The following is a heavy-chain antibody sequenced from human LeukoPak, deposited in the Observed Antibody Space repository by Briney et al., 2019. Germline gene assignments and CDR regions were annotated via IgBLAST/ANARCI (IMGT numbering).Heavy chain of an antibody. CDR1: GYTFTSYY. V-gene: IGHV1-18*04. J-gene: IGHJ4*02. Sequence: ASVKVSCKASGYTFTSYYMHWVRQAPGQGLEWMGWISAYNGNTNYAQKLQGRVTMTTDTSTSTAYMELRSLRSDDTAVYYCARAYMTATRRFDSWGQGTLVTVSS. CDR2: ISAYNGNT. CDR3: ARAYMTATRRFDS. D-gene: IGHD2-21*02.